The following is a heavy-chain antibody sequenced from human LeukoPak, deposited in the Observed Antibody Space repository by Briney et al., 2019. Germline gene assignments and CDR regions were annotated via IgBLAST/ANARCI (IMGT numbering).Heavy chain of an antibody. CDR2: IYYDGSNK. D-gene: IGHD6-13*01. CDR3: ARKNAAASDY. V-gene: IGHV3-33*08. Sequence: GGSLRLSCAASGFSFISYGMHWVRQAPGKGLEWVSVIYYDGSNKYYAESVKGRFTISRDSSKNTLYLQMNSLRAEDTAVYYCARKNAAASDYWGQGTLVTVSS. J-gene: IGHJ4*02. CDR1: GFSFISYG.